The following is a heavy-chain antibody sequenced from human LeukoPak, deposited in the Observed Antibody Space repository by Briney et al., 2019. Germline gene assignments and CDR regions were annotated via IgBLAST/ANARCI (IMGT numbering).Heavy chain of an antibody. J-gene: IGHJ4*02. Sequence: SETLSLTCAVYGGSFSGYYWSWIRQPPGKGLEWIGEINHSGSTNYNPSLKSRVTISVDTSKKQFSLKLSSVTAADTAVYYCAFLGYSSGWYRGAYFDYWGQGTLVTVSS. CDR3: AFLGYSSGWYRGAYFDY. V-gene: IGHV4-34*01. CDR2: INHSGST. D-gene: IGHD6-19*01. CDR1: GGSFSGYY.